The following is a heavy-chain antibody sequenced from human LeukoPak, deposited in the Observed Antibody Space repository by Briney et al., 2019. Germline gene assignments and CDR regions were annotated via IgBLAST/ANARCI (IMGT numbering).Heavy chain of an antibody. CDR2: IRQDGGAT. Sequence: GGSLRLSCAASGFTFTTYWMTWVRQAPGKGLEWLANIRQDGGATYYADSVKGRFTISRDNAKNSLYLQMHSLRADDTAAYYCATSLDTAGGPYWGQGTLVTVSS. J-gene: IGHJ4*02. CDR3: ATSLDTAGGPY. D-gene: IGHD5-18*01. V-gene: IGHV3-7*01. CDR1: GFTFTTYW.